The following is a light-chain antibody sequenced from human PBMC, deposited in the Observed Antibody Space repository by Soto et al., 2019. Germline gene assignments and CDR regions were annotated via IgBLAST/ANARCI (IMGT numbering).Light chain of an antibody. Sequence: EIVMTQSPATLSVSLGERATLSCRASQSISSNLAWYQQKPGQAPRLLIYGASTRSTGIPARLSGSGSGTEFTLTISRLQSEDFAVYYCQQYSLWPYTFGQGTKLEIK. CDR1: QSISSN. CDR3: QQYSLWPYT. V-gene: IGKV3-15*01. CDR2: GAS. J-gene: IGKJ2*01.